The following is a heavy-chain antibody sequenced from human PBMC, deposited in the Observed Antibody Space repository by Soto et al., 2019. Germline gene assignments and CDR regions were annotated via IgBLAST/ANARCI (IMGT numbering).Heavy chain of an antibody. CDR2: VYSGGAT. J-gene: IGHJ4*02. D-gene: IGHD3-10*01. Sequence: QLVETGGGLIQPGTSLTLSCAASGFSVSRNYMTWVRQAPGKGLEWVSFVYSGGATFYADSVKGRFILSRDDSQNTMYLQMNNLRDEDTGVYYCARVPGRLWGRGTLVTVAS. CDR1: GFSVSRNY. V-gene: IGHV3-53*02. CDR3: ARVPGRL.